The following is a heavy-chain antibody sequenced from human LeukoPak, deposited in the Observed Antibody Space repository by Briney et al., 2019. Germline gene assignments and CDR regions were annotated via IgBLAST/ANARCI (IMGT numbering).Heavy chain of an antibody. CDR3: ARAPTNLLGYCTNGACYLGAFDI. CDR1: GYTFTGYY. J-gene: IGHJ3*02. CDR2: INPNSGGT. Sequence: ASVKVSCKASGYTFTGYYMHWVRQAPGQGLEWVGWINPNSGGTNYAQKFQGRVTMTRDTSISTAYMELSRLRSDDTAVYYCARAPTNLLGYCTNGACYLGAFDIWGQGTMVTVSS. D-gene: IGHD2-8*01. V-gene: IGHV1-2*02.